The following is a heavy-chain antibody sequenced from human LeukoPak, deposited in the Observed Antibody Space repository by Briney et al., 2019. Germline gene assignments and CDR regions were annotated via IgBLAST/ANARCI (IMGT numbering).Heavy chain of an antibody. CDR3: ARDDYGTTDY. V-gene: IGHV3-33*01. J-gene: IGHJ4*02. CDR2: IWYDGSNK. Sequence: GRSLRLSCAASGFTFSNYGMHWVRQAPGKGLEWVAVIWYDGSNKYYADSVKGRFTISRDNSKNTLYLQMNSLRAEDTAVYYCARDDYGTTDYWGQGTLVTVSS. CDR1: GFTFSNYG. D-gene: IGHD4-17*01.